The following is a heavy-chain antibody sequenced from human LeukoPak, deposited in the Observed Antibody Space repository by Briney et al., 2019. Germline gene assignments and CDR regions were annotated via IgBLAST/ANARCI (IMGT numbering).Heavy chain of an antibody. CDR2: IYYSGST. CDR1: GDSIRGYF. D-gene: IGHD3-9*01. CDR3: ARRDGRLGAAFDI. Sequence: SETLSLTCTVSGDSIRGYFWSWIRQPPGRGLEWIGYIYYSGSTNYNPSLKSRVTISVDTSKNQFSLKLSSVTAADTAVYYCARRDGRLGAAFDIWGQGTMVTVSS. V-gene: IGHV4-59*08. J-gene: IGHJ3*02.